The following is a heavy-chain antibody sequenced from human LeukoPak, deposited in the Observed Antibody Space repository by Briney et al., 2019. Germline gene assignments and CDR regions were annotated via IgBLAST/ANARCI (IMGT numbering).Heavy chain of an antibody. CDR3: ARVLITIFGVVIIXYGMDV. J-gene: IGHJ6*02. CDR1: GFTFSSYG. D-gene: IGHD3-3*01. V-gene: IGHV3-33*01. Sequence: PGGSLRLSCAASGFTFSSYGMHWVRQAPGKGLEWVAVIWYDGSNKYYADSVKGRFTISRDNSKNTLYLQMNSLRAEDTAVYYCARVLITIFGVVIIXYGMDVWGQXTTVTVSS. CDR2: IWYDGSNK.